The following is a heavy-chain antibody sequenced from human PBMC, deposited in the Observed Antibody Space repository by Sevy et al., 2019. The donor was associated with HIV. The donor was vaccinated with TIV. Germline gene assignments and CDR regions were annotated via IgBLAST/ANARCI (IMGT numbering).Heavy chain of an antibody. CDR2: INHSGRT. Sequence: SETLSLTCAVYGGSFSGYYWSWIRQPPGKGLEWVGEINHSGRTNYNPSLKSRVTISVDTSNNQFSLMLSSVTAAHTAEYYRARHCSSSSCSHAFDIWGQGTMVTVSS. CDR3: ARHCSSSSCSHAFDI. CDR1: GGSFSGYY. D-gene: IGHD2-2*01. V-gene: IGHV4-34*01. J-gene: IGHJ3*02.